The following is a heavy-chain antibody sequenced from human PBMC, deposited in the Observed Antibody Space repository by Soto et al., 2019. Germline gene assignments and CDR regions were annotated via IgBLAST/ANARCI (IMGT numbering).Heavy chain of an antibody. Sequence: QVQLVESGGGVVQPGRSLRLSCAASGFTFSSYGMHWVRQAPGKGLEGVAVISYDGSNKYYADSVKGRFTISRDNSKNTLYLQMNSLRAEDTAVSYCAKGMVTGYWGQGTLVTVSS. D-gene: IGHD2-21*02. J-gene: IGHJ4*02. CDR3: AKGMVTGY. V-gene: IGHV3-30*18. CDR2: ISYDGSNK. CDR1: GFTFSSYG.